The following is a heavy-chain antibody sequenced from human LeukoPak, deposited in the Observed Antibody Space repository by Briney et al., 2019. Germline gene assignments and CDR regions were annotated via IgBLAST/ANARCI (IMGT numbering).Heavy chain of an antibody. CDR2: IKSKTDGGTT. Sequence: PGGSLRLSCAASGFTFSTYKMNWVRQAPGKGLEWVGRIKSKTDGGTTDCAAPVKGRFTISRDDSKNTLYLQMNSLQTEDTAVYYSTTGIAVAGPNDYWGQGTLVTVSS. CDR3: TTGIAVAGPNDY. D-gene: IGHD6-19*01. J-gene: IGHJ4*02. CDR1: GFTFSTYK. V-gene: IGHV3-15*07.